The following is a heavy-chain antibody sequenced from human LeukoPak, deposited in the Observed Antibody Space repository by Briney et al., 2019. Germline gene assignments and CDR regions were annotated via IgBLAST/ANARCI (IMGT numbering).Heavy chain of an antibody. CDR2: IDSDGSST. CDR1: GFTFSSYW. D-gene: IGHD6-19*01. Sequence: QTGGSLRLSCAASGFTFSSYWMHWVRQAPGKGLVWVSRIDSDGSSTSYADSVKGRFTISRDNAKNTLYLQMNSLRAEDTAVYYCAREGSGWYGYFDYWGQGTLVTVSS. V-gene: IGHV3-74*01. CDR3: AREGSGWYGYFDY. J-gene: IGHJ4*02.